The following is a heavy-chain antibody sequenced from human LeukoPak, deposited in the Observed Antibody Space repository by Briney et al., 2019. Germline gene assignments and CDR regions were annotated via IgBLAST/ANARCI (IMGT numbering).Heavy chain of an antibody. D-gene: IGHD3-16*01. Sequence: SQTLSLTCTVSGASISSEGYYWSWIRQHPGKGLEWIGYIYYSGSTYYNPSLKSRVTMSVDTSISQFSLKLRSVTAADTAVYYCARGKYYDSSTEYYFDYWGQGTLVTVSS. CDR2: IYYSGST. V-gene: IGHV4-31*03. CDR1: GASISSEGYY. CDR3: ARGKYYDSSTEYYFDY. J-gene: IGHJ4*02.